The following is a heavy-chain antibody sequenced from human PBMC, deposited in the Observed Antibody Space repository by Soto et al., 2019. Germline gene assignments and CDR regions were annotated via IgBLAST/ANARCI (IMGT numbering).Heavy chain of an antibody. CDR3: AAYNSTLGTFDI. CDR2: IFTSGST. CDR1: GGSLNSYY. D-gene: IGHD6-13*01. Sequence: SETLSLSCTVSGGSLNSYYWTWIRQPAGKGLEWIGRIFTSGSTNYNPSLKSRVTMSVDTSKNQFSLKLSSVTAADTAVYYCAAYNSTLGTFDIWGQGTMVTVSS. J-gene: IGHJ3*02. V-gene: IGHV4-4*07.